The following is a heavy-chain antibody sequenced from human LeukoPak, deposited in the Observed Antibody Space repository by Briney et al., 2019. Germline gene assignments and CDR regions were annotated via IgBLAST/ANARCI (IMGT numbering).Heavy chain of an antibody. J-gene: IGHJ4*02. CDR1: GFTVSSNY. CDR2: IFSGGST. CDR3: ARVRATFSPHFDN. D-gene: IGHD5-12*01. V-gene: IGHV3-53*01. Sequence: PGGSLRLSCAVSGFTVSSNYMSWVRQAPGKGLEWVSVIFSGGSTLYADSVKGRFTISRDNAKNTLYLQMNSLRAEDTAVYYYARVRATFSPHFDNWGQGTLVTVSS.